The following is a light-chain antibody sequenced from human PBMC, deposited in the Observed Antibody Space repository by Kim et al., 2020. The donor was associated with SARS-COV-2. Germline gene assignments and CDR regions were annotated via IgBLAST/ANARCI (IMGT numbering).Light chain of an antibody. CDR1: SSNIGSNT. CDR2: SNN. Sequence: GQVFTISCSGSSSNIGSNTVNWYQRLPGTAPKLLIYSNNQRPSGVPDRFSGSQSGTSASLAISGLQSEDEAGYYCAAWDDSLNVVFGGGTQLTVL. V-gene: IGLV1-44*01. CDR3: AAWDDSLNVV. J-gene: IGLJ3*02.